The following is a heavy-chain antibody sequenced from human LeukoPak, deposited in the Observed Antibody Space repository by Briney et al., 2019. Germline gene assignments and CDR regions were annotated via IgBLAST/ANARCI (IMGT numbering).Heavy chain of an antibody. CDR1: GHTFTSYY. Sequence: GASVKVSCKASGHTFTSYYMHWVRQAPGQGLEGMGIINPSGGSTNYGQNFQGRVTLTRDTSTSTVYMELSSLRSEDTAVYYCASGVYYYDSSGLEDWGRGTLVTVSS. V-gene: IGHV1-46*03. J-gene: IGHJ4*02. CDR2: INPSGGST. CDR3: ASGVYYYDSSGLED. D-gene: IGHD3-22*01.